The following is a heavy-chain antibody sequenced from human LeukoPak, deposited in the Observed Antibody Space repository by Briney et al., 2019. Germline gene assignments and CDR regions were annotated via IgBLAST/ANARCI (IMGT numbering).Heavy chain of an antibody. CDR3: ARRAYSAAYWKHFDY. CDR1: AGSLSSSGYY. V-gene: IGHV4-39*01. CDR2: IYYRGST. J-gene: IGHJ4*02. D-gene: IGHD1-1*01. Sequence: SETLSLTCTVSAGSLSSSGYYRGWTRQPPGKGLGWNGSIYYRGSTHYNPSLKSRVTISVDTSKNQFSLKLNSVTAADTAVYFCARRAYSAAYWKHFDYWGQGTLVTVSS.